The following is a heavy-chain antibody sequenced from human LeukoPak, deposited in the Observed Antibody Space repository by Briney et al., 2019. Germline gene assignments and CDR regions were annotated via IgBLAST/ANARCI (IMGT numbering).Heavy chain of an antibody. V-gene: IGHV4-59*01. J-gene: IGHJ3*02. CDR2: IYYSGRT. CDR3: ARGGNYDSSGHAFDI. CDR1: GGSISSYY. D-gene: IGHD3-22*01. Sequence: SETLSLTRTVAGGSISSYYWSWLRQPPGKGLEWIGYIYYSGRTIYNPSLKSLLTISVDTSMDQFTLKLSSVTAADTAVYYCARGGNYDSSGHAFDIRGQGTMVTVSS.